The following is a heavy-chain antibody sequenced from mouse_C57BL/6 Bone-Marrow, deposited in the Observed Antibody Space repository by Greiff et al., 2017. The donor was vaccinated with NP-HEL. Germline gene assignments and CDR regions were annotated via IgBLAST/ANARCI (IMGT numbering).Heavy chain of an antibody. J-gene: IGHJ1*03. CDR3: ARIYGGYFDV. D-gene: IGHD1-1*01. CDR1: GYTFTSYW. Sequence: QVQLQQPGAELVKPGASVKLSCKASGYTFTSYWMQWVKQRPGQGLEWIGEIDPSDSYTNYNQKFKGKATLTVDTSSSTAYMQLSSLTSEDSAVYDCARIYGGYFDVWGTGTTVTVSS. V-gene: IGHV1-50*01. CDR2: IDPSDSYT.